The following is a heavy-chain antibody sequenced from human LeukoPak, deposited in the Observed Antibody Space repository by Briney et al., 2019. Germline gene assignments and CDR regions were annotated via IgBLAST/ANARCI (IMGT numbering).Heavy chain of an antibody. CDR3: ARGLVGATTSGWFDP. D-gene: IGHD1-26*01. CDR2: INPNSDVT. CDR1: GYIFTGYY. J-gene: IGHJ5*02. Sequence: ASVKVSCKASGYIFTGYYIQWVRQAPGQGLEWMGRINPNSDVTNYTQKFHGRVTMTSDTSISTAYMELSRLRSDDTAVYYCARGLVGATTSGWFDPWGQGTLVTVSS. V-gene: IGHV1-2*06.